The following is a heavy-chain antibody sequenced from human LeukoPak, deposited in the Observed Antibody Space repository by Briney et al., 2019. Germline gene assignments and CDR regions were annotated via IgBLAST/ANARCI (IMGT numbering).Heavy chain of an antibody. CDR3: AREGGGVVPAAIDY. D-gene: IGHD2-2*02. J-gene: IGHJ4*02. CDR2: IYYSGST. Sequence: SETLSLTCTVSGGSISSHYWSWIRQPPGKGLEWIGYIYYSGSTNYNPSLKSRVTISVDTSKNQFSLKLSSVTAADTAVYYCAREGGGVVPAAIDYWGQGTLVTVSS. CDR1: GGSISSHY. V-gene: IGHV4-59*11.